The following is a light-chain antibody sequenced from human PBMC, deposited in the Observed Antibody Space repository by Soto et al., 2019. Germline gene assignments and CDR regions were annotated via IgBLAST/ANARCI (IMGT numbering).Light chain of an antibody. J-gene: IGKJ1*01. CDR2: AAS. V-gene: IGKV1-27*01. CDR3: QKYNRAPRT. Sequence: DIQMTRSPSSLSASVGDRVTITCRASQGISNYLAWYQQKPGKVPKLLIYAASTLQSGVPSRFSGSGSGTDFTLTISSLQPEDVATYYSQKYNRAPRTFGHGSKVDIX. CDR1: QGISNY.